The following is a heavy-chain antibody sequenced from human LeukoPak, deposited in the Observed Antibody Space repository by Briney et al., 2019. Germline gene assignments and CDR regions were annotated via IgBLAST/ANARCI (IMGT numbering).Heavy chain of an antibody. CDR1: GFTFSSYG. Sequence: GGSLRLSCAASGFTFSSYGTHWVRQAPGKGLEWVAVISYDGSNKYYADSVKGRFTISRDNSKNTLYLQMNSLRAEDTAVYYCASLGGERYCSGGSCHDYWGQGTLVTVSS. CDR2: ISYDGSNK. CDR3: ASLGGERYCSGGSCHDY. V-gene: IGHV3-30*03. J-gene: IGHJ4*02. D-gene: IGHD2-15*01.